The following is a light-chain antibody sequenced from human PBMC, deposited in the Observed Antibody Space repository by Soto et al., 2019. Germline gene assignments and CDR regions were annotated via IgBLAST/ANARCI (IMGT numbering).Light chain of an antibody. V-gene: IGKV3-11*01. Sequence: EIVLTQSPATLSLSPGERATLSCRASQSVSSLLAWYQQKSGQPPRLLVSDASKRATGVPARFSGSGSGTDFTLIISILEPEDFAIYYCQQRSNWPLTFGAGTKVEIK. CDR1: QSVSSL. J-gene: IGKJ4*01. CDR2: DAS. CDR3: QQRSNWPLT.